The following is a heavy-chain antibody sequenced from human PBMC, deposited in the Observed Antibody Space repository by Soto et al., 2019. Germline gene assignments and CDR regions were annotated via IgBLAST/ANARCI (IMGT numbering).Heavy chain of an antibody. V-gene: IGHV3-30*04. D-gene: IGHD1-26*01. Sequence: GGSLRLSCAASGFTFSSYAMHWVRQAPGKGLEWVAVISYDGSNKYYADSVKGRFTISRDNSKNTLYLQMNSLRAEDTAVYYCARDRSQGGSYYYYYYGMDVWGQGTTVTVSS. CDR1: GFTFSSYA. CDR2: ISYDGSNK. J-gene: IGHJ6*02. CDR3: ARDRSQGGSYYYYYYGMDV.